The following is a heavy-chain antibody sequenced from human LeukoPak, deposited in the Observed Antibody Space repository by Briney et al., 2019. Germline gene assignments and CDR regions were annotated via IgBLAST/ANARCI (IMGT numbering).Heavy chain of an antibody. CDR1: GGTFSSYA. J-gene: IGHJ4*02. D-gene: IGHD6-13*01. CDR2: IIPIFGTA. CDR3: ARERIAAAGTTDYYFDY. Sequence: ASVKVSCKASGGTFSSYAIIWVRQAPGQGLEWMGGIIPIFGTANYAQKFQGRVTITTDESTSTAYMELSSLRSEDTAVYYCARERIAAAGTTDYYFDYWGQGTLVTVSS. V-gene: IGHV1-69*05.